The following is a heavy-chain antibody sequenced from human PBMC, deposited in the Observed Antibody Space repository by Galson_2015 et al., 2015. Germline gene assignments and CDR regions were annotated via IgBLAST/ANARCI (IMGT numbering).Heavy chain of an antibody. V-gene: IGHV3-30*18. J-gene: IGHJ6*02. Sequence: KGLEWVAVISYDGSNKYYADSVKGRFTISRDNSKNTLYLQMNSLRAEDTAVYYCAKDIEEWELLRAMGVWGQGTTVTVSS. D-gene: IGHD1-26*01. CDR2: ISYDGSNK. CDR3: AKDIEEWELLRAMGV.